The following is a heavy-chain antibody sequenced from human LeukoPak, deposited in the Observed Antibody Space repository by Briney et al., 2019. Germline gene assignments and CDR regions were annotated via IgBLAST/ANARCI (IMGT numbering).Heavy chain of an antibody. J-gene: IGHJ3*02. D-gene: IGHD2-2*01. Sequence: ASVKVSCKASGYTFTGYYMHWVRQAPGQGLEWRGWINPNSGGTNYAQKFQGRVTMTRDPSISPAYMGLSRRRSEDTAIYYFARSQLLDAFYIWAEATMVSVSS. CDR3: ARSQLLDAFYI. V-gene: IGHV1-2*02. CDR2: INPNSGGT. CDR1: GYTFTGYY.